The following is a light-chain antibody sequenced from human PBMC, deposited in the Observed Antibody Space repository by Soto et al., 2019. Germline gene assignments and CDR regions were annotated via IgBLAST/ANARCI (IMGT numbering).Light chain of an antibody. V-gene: IGLV7-46*01. J-gene: IGLJ3*02. CDR1: TAAVTGTHW. CDR3: LLSYGPPWV. CDR2: DTS. Sequence: QAVVTQEPSLTVSPGGTVTLTCGSNTAAVTGTHWPYWFQQRPGQAPRTLIYDTSTKPSWTPARFSGSLLGGKAALTLSGAQPEDEADYYCLLSYGPPWVFGGGTKLTVL.